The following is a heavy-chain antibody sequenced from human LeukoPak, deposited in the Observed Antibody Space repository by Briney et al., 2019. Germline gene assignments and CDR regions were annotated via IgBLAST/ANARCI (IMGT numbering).Heavy chain of an antibody. J-gene: IGHJ4*02. V-gene: IGHV4-39*07. Sequence: KASETLSLTCTVSGGSISSSSYYWGWIRQPPGKGLEWIGSIYYSGSTYYNPSLKSRVTISVGTSKNQFSLKLSSVTAADTAVYYCASTVGATLLFDYWGQGTLVTVSS. CDR1: GGSISSSSYY. CDR3: ASTVGATLLFDY. D-gene: IGHD1-26*01. CDR2: IYYSGST.